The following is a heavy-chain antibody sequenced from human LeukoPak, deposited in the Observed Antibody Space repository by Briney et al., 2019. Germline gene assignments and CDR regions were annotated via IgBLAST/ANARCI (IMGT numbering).Heavy chain of an antibody. J-gene: IGHJ4*02. CDR3: AIAESSGYYYAAY. CDR1: GFTVSSNY. D-gene: IGHD3-22*01. V-gene: IGHV3-66*02. Sequence: GGSLRLSCAASGFTVSSNYMSWVRQAPGKGLEWVSVIYSGGSTYYADSVKGRFTISRDNSKNTLYLQMNSLRVEDTSVYYCAIAESSGYYYAAYWGQGTLVTVSS. CDR2: IYSGGST.